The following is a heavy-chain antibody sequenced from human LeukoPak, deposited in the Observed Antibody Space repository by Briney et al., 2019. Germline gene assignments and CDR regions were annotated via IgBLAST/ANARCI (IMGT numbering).Heavy chain of an antibody. J-gene: IGHJ4*02. D-gene: IGHD4-23*01. Sequence: GGSLRLSCAASGFTFSSYAMSWVRQAPGKGLEWVSAISGSGGGTYYADSVKGRFTISRDNSKNTLYLQMNSLRAEDTAVYYCAKGGGGNPNSYFDYWGQGTLVTVSS. V-gene: IGHV3-23*01. CDR1: GFTFSSYA. CDR2: ISGSGGGT. CDR3: AKGGGGNPNSYFDY.